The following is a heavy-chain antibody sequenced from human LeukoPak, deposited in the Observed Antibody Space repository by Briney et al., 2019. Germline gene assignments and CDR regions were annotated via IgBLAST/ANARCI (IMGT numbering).Heavy chain of an antibody. CDR1: GASFSSYY. V-gene: IGHV4-59*01. CDR3: ARAPRDRGYCGATSCFEYMDV. D-gene: IGHD2-2*01. J-gene: IGHJ6*03. Sequence: SETLSLTCTVSGASFSSYYWTWHRQPPGKGLEWIAYIFYNGNTKYNPSLKSRVTISVDTSKTQFSLKVTSVTAADTAVYYCARAPRDRGYCGATSCFEYMDVWGRGTTVTISS. CDR2: IFYNGNT.